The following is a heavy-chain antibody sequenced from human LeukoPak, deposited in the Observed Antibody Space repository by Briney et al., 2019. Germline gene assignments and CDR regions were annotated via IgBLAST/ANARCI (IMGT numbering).Heavy chain of an antibody. CDR3: ARVSTIFGVVIRAYYYYYYMDV. Sequence: GASVKVSCKASGYTFTGYYMHWVRQAPGQGLEWMGWINPNSGGTNYAQKFQGRVTMTRDTSISTAYMELSRLRSDDTAVYYCARVSTIFGVVIRAYYYYYYMDVWGKGTTVTVSS. D-gene: IGHD3-3*01. J-gene: IGHJ6*03. CDR2: INPNSGGT. CDR1: GYTFTGYY. V-gene: IGHV1-2*02.